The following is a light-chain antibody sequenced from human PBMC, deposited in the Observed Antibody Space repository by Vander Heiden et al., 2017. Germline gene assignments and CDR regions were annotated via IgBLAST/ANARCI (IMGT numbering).Light chain of an antibody. CDR1: QSISTW. CDR3: QHYQTFST. CDR2: NAS. J-gene: IGKJ1*01. V-gene: IGKV1-5*03. Sequence: DIQITQYPSTLSASLGDRGTIPWRASQSISTWLGWYQLKPGKPPNVLFHNASTLVSVSPSCCSGSCSGTVFTLTISILQPDDFVTYYCQHYQTFSTFGQGTKVEIK.